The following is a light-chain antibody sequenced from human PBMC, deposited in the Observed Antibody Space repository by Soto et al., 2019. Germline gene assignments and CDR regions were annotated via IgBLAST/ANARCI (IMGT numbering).Light chain of an antibody. CDR3: QQANSFPLT. CDR2: AAA. CDR1: EGIGSW. J-gene: IGKJ3*01. Sequence: DIQMTQSPSSVSASVGDRVTITCRASEGIGSWLAWYQQKPGKAPKLLIYAAASLQSGVPSRFSATFSGTDFTLTITSLQPEDLATYFCQQANSFPLTFGPGTKVDLK. V-gene: IGKV1-12*01.